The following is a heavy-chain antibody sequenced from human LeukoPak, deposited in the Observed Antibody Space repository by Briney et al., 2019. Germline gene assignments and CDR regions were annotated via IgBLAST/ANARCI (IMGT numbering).Heavy chain of an antibody. Sequence: SQTLSLTCVISGDTVSNNNAAWNWVRQSPSRGLEWVGRTYYRSKWYNDYAVSVKSRITSNPDTSKNQFSLQLNSVTPEDTAVYYCARDRGGNSWYYFDYWGQGTLVTVSS. CDR1: GDTVSNNNAA. J-gene: IGHJ4*02. CDR3: ARDRGGNSWYYFDY. V-gene: IGHV6-1*01. D-gene: IGHD6-13*01. CDR2: TYYRSKWYN.